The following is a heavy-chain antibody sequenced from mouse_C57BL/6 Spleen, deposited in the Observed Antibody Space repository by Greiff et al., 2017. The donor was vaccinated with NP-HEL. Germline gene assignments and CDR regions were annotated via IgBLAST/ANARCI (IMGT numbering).Heavy chain of an antibody. Sequence: QVQLQQPGTELVKPGASVKLSCKASGYTFTSYWMHWVKQRPGQGLEWIGNINPSNGGTNYNEKFKSKATLTVDKSSSTAYMQLSSLTSEDSAVYYCAREDYYGSSYEWYSDVWGTGTTVTVSS. CDR3: AREDYYGSSYEWYSDV. V-gene: IGHV1-53*01. CDR1: GYTFTSYW. D-gene: IGHD1-1*01. CDR2: INPSNGGT. J-gene: IGHJ1*03.